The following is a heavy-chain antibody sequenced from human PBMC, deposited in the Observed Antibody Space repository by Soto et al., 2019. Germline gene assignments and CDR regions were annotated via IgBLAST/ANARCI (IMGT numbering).Heavy chain of an antibody. Sequence: PGGSLRLSCAASGFTFSSYGVHWVRQAPGKGLEWVAVIWYDGSNKYYADSVKGRFTISRDNSKNTLYLQMNSLRAEDTAVYYCARVGCSSTSCYYYFDYWGQGTLVTVSS. J-gene: IGHJ4*02. CDR3: ARVGCSSTSCYYYFDY. CDR2: IWYDGSNK. CDR1: GFTFSSYG. V-gene: IGHV3-33*01. D-gene: IGHD2-2*01.